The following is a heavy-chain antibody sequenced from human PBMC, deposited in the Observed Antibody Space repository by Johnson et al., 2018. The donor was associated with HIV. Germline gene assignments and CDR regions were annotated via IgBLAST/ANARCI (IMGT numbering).Heavy chain of an antibody. D-gene: IGHD3-10*01. Sequence: VQLVESGGGLVQPGGSLRLSCAASGFNFGGYWMSWVRQAPGKGLEWVANIKQDGSEKYYVDSVKGRFTISRDNAKNTVYLQMDSLRDEDMAVYYCARGALGSFDIWGQGTMVTVSA. CDR3: ARGALGSFDI. CDR1: GFNFGGYW. V-gene: IGHV3-7*02. CDR2: IKQDGSEK. J-gene: IGHJ3*02.